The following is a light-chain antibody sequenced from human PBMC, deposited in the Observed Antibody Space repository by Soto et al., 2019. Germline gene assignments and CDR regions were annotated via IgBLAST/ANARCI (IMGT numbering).Light chain of an antibody. CDR3: QQYNNWPPFT. CDR2: GAS. CDR1: QSVSSS. J-gene: IGKJ3*01. Sequence: EIVMTQSPATLSVSPGERVTLSCRASQSVSSSLAWYQQKPGQAPRLLIYGASNKATGIPARFSGSGSGTEFTLPISSLQSEDFAVYYCQQYNNWPPFTFGPGTKVDIK. V-gene: IGKV3-15*01.